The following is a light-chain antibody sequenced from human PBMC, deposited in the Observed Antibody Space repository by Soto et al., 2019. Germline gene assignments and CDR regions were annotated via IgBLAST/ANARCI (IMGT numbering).Light chain of an antibody. CDR2: EVT. CDR3: SSYSGSTTLVV. Sequence: QSALTQPASVSGSPGQSITISCTGTTSDVGGYNYVSWYQQHPGRAPKLMIYEVTNRPSQISNRFSGSKSGNTASLPISGLQAEDEADYYCSSYSGSTTLVVFGGGTKLTVL. CDR1: TSDVGGYNY. J-gene: IGLJ2*01. V-gene: IGLV2-14*01.